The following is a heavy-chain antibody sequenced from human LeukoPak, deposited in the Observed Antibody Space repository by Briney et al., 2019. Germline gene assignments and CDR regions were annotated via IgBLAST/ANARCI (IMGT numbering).Heavy chain of an antibody. CDR2: IYYSGST. V-gene: IGHV4-39*06. CDR1: GGSISSSSYY. J-gene: IGHJ4*02. CDR3: ASDPYDILTGYYTGY. Sequence: SEPLSLTCTVSGGSISSSSYYWGWIRQPPGTGLEWIGSIYYSGSTYYNPSLKSQVTISVDTSKNQFALKLSCVTAADTAVYYCASDPYDILTGYYTGYWGQGTLVTVSS. D-gene: IGHD3-9*01.